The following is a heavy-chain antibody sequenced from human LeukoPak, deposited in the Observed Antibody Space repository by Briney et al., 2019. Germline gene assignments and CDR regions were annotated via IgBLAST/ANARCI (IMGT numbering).Heavy chain of an antibody. V-gene: IGHV3-74*01. Sequence: PGGSLRLSCAASGFTFSSYWMHWVRKAPGKGLVWVSRINSDGSSTSYADSVKGRFTISRDNAKNTLYLQMNSLRAEDTAVYYCARDLYYDILTGEWPLDYWGQGTLVTVSS. D-gene: IGHD3-9*01. CDR2: INSDGSST. J-gene: IGHJ4*02. CDR3: ARDLYYDILTGEWPLDY. CDR1: GFTFSSYW.